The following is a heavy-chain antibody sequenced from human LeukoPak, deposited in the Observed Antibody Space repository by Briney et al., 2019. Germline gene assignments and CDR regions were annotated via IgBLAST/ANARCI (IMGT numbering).Heavy chain of an antibody. CDR3: ARGGGSLFFDC. CDR2: IYSGGSA. D-gene: IGHD1-26*01. CDR1: GFTVSSNY. Sequence: GGSLRLSCAASGFTVSSNYMSWVRQAPGKGLEWVSVIYSGGSAYYADSVKGRLTISRDNSKNTLYLQMKSLRADDTAVYYCARGGGSLFFDCWGQGTLVTVPS. V-gene: IGHV3-66*02. J-gene: IGHJ4*02.